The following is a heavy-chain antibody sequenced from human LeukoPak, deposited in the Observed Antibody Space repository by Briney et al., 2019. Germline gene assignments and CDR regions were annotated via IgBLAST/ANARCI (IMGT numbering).Heavy chain of an antibody. Sequence: AETLSLTCTVSGASISSSSYYWAGIRQPPGKGLEWIGSIYYSGSTHYNPSLKSRVTISVDTSKNQFSLRLSSVTAADTAVYYCARHSTHYYYFDFWGQGTLVTVSS. CDR1: GASISSSSYY. J-gene: IGHJ4*02. CDR2: IYYSGST. V-gene: IGHV4-39*01. CDR3: ARHSTHYYYFDF. D-gene: IGHD2/OR15-2a*01.